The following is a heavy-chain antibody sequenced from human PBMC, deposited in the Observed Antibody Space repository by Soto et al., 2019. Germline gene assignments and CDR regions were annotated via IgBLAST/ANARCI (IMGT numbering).Heavy chain of an antibody. CDR3: ARDPGYCTNGVCPIFDF. Sequence: QVQLQESGPGLVKASETLSLTCTVSGDSIKNYFWSWVRQPPGKGLEWIGHFYHSGTTNYSPALTSRVTISIDQSKNQFSLRLNSVTAADTAVYFCARDPGYCTNGVCPIFDFWGQGIPVTVSS. D-gene: IGHD2-8*01. V-gene: IGHV4-59*01. CDR2: FYHSGTT. J-gene: IGHJ4*02. CDR1: GDSIKNYF.